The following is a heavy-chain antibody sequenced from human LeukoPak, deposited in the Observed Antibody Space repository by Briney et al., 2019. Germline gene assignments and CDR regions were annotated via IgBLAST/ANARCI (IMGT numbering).Heavy chain of an antibody. CDR2: ISPTSGDT. CDR3: VRDGLNWNYDY. Sequence: GASVKVSCKASGYTFTGYYMHWVRQAPGQGLEWMGWISPTSGDTRYAQKFQGRVTMTRDTSISTAYMELSRLRSDDTAVYYCVRDGLNWNYDYWGQGTLVAVSS. J-gene: IGHJ4*02. V-gene: IGHV1-2*02. CDR1: GYTFTGYY. D-gene: IGHD1-7*01.